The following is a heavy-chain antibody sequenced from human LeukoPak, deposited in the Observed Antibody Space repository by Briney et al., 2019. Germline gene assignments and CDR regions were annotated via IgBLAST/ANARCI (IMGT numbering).Heavy chain of an antibody. CDR3: AKRLEPSAYYDFWSGYYFDY. CDR1: GFTFSSYG. J-gene: IGHJ4*02. Sequence: PGRSLRLSCAASGFTFSSYGMHWVRQAPGKGLEWVAVISYDGSNKYYADSVKSRFTISRDNSKNTLYLQMNSLRAEDTAVYYCAKRLEPSAYYDFWSGYYFDYWGQGTLVTVSS. CDR2: ISYDGSNK. V-gene: IGHV3-30*18. D-gene: IGHD3-3*01.